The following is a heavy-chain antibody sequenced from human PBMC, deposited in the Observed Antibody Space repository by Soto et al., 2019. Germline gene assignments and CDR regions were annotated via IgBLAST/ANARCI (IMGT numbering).Heavy chain of an antibody. CDR3: VGGAPITPGTFAY. D-gene: IGHD5-12*01. CDR2: IYSGGSA. V-gene: IGHV3-53*01. J-gene: IGHJ4*02. Sequence: GGSLRLSCAVSGFTVRSNYMNWVRQAPGKGLEWVSVIYSGGSAFYADSVKGRFTISRDSSKNTLYLQMSSLRADDTAVYYCVGGAPITPGTFAYWGQGTLVTVSS. CDR1: GFTVRSNY.